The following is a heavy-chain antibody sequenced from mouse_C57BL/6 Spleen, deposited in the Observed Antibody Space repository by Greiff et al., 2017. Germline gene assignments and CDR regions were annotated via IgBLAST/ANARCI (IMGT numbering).Heavy chain of an antibody. CDR3: AGGYVHWYFDV. Sequence: EVQLQQSGPGLVKPSQSLSLTCSVTGYSITSGYYWNWIRQFPGNKLEWMGYISYDGSNNYNPSLKNRISITRDTSKNQFFLKLNSVTTEDTATYYCAGGYVHWYFDVWGTGTTVTVSS. CDR1: GYSITSGYY. D-gene: IGHD1-1*01. J-gene: IGHJ1*03. CDR2: ISYDGSN. V-gene: IGHV3-6*01.